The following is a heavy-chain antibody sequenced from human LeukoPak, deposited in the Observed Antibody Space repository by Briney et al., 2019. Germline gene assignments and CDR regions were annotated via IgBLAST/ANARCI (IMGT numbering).Heavy chain of an antibody. CDR3: ARVDILTGYLDY. CDR1: GFTFSNYW. D-gene: IGHD3-9*01. Sequence: GGSLRLSCAASGFTFSNYWMHWVRQAPGKGLVWVSRINTDGSSTKYADSVKGRFTISRDNAKSTLYLQMNSLRAEDTAVYYCARVDILTGYLDYWGQGTLVTVSS. J-gene: IGHJ4*02. CDR2: INTDGSST. V-gene: IGHV3-74*01.